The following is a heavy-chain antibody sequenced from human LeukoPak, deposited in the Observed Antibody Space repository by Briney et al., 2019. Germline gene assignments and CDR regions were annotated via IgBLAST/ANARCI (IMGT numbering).Heavy chain of an antibody. CDR1: GGSISSSSNY. CDR2: IYYSGTT. J-gene: IGHJ4*02. V-gene: IGHV4-39*07. Sequence: TLSHTCTVSGGSISSSSNYWGWIRQPPGKGLEWIGNIYYSGTTYYNPSLKSRVTISVDTSKNQFSLRLSSVTAADTAVYYCARDYHLAVGRLVQFDNWGQGTLVTVSS. CDR3: ARDYHLAVGRLVQFDN. D-gene: IGHD3-3*02.